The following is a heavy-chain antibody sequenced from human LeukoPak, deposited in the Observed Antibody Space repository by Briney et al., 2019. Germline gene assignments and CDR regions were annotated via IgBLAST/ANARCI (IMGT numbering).Heavy chain of an antibody. V-gene: IGHV4-39*01. CDR2: IYYSGST. CDR1: GGSISSSSYY. CDR3: ARHESRGWLFDY. J-gene: IGHJ4*02. Sequence: PSETLSLTCTVSGGSISSSSYYCGWIRQPPGKGLEWIGSIYYSGSTYYNPSLKSRVTISVDTSKNQFSLKLSSVTAADTAVYYCARHESRGWLFDYWGQGTLVTVSS. D-gene: IGHD6-19*01.